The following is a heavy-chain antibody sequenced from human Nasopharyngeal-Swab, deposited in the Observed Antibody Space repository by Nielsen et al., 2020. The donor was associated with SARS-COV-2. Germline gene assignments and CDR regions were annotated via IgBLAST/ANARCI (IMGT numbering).Heavy chain of an antibody. D-gene: IGHD6-6*01. V-gene: IGHV5-10-1*01. CDR2: IDPSDSYT. J-gene: IGHJ6*03. CDR1: GYSFTSYW. CDR3: ASSYSSSSLYYYMDV. Sequence: KVSCKGSGYSFTSYWISWVRQMPGKGLEWMGRIDPSDSYTNYSPSFQGHVTISADKSISTVYLQWSSLKASDTAMYYCASSYSSSSLYYYMDVWGKGTTVTVSS.